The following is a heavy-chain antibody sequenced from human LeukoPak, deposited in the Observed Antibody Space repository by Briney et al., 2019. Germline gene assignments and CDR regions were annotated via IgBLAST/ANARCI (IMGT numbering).Heavy chain of an antibody. CDR3: ARRAGGDMYSGSHRPIDY. Sequence: SETLSLTCTVSGGFISSYYWSWIRQPPGKGLAWIGYIYYSWCNNYDPSLKSRVTISVDTSQKQFSLKMSSVTGGYTPVFDCARRAGGDMYSGSHRPIDYWGQGTLVTVSS. D-gene: IGHD1-26*01. J-gene: IGHJ4*02. V-gene: IGHV4-59*01. CDR1: GGFISSYY. CDR2: IYYSWCN.